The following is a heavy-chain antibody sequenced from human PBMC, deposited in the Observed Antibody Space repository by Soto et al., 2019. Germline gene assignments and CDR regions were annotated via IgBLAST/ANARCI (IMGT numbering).Heavy chain of an antibody. CDR2: MNHSGSP. D-gene: IGHD3-3*01. Sequence: QVQLQQWGAGLLKPSETLSLTCAVYGGSFSGYYWCWIRQPPGKGLEWIGEMNHSGSPNYNPSLKRLVTISVHTSKNKFSLKLSCVTSADTAVYYCPRYGSYYDVWSCYYFGGGMDFLCQGTTLTLSS. V-gene: IGHV4-34*01. CDR3: PRYGSYYDVWSCYYFGGGMDF. CDR1: GGSFSGYY. J-gene: IGHJ6*02.